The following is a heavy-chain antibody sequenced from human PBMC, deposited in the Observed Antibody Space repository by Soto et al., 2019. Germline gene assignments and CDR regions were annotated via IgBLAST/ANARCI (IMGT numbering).Heavy chain of an antibody. J-gene: IGHJ2*01. V-gene: IGHV3-23*01. D-gene: IGHD2-2*01. CDR2: ISGSGGST. CDR1: GFTFSSYA. CDR3: AKEEVPAAMPFTGYFDL. Sequence: GGSLRLSCAASGFTFSSYAMSWVRQAPGKGLEWVSAISGSGGSTYYADSVKGRFTISRDNSKNTLYLQMNSLRAEDTAVYYCAKEEVPAAMPFTGYFDLWGRGTLVTVSS.